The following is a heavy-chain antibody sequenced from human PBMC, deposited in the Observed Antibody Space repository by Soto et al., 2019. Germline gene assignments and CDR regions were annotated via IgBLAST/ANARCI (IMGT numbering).Heavy chain of an antibody. CDR3: ARDRAAGTTSLFDP. Sequence: QVQLVESGGGVVQPGRSLRLSCAASGFTFSDYGMHWVRQAPGKGLEWVAVIWYDGSNKYYADSVKGRFTISRDNFKTTLSLQMNRLRAEDTAVYYCARDRAAGTTSLFDPWGQGTRVTVSS. V-gene: IGHV3-33*01. CDR1: GFTFSDYG. D-gene: IGHD1-7*01. J-gene: IGHJ5*02. CDR2: IWYDGSNK.